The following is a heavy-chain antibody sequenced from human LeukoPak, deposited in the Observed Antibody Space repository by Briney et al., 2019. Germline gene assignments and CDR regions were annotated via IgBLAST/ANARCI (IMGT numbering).Heavy chain of an antibody. CDR3: ARGLYGSGSYYNPLKFDY. CDR2: ISIIGSTI. D-gene: IGHD3-10*01. CDR1: GFTFSSYE. J-gene: IGHJ4*02. Sequence: GGSLRLSCAASGFTFSSYEMNWVRQHPGKWLGWVSFISIIGSTIYYADSVKGRFTISRDNAKNSLYLQMSSLRAEDTAVYYCARGLYGSGSYYNPLKFDYWGQGTPVTVSS. V-gene: IGHV3-48*03.